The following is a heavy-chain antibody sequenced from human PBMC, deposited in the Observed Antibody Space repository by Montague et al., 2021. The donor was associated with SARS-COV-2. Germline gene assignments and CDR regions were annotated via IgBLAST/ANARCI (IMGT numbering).Heavy chain of an antibody. Sequence: SLRLSCAASGFTFSSYGMHWVRQAPGKGLEWVAVIWYDGSNKYYADSVKGRSTISRDNSKNTLYLQMNSLRAEDTAVYYCARDYPRGDILTVYYYYMDVWGKGTTVTVSS. V-gene: IGHV3-33*01. D-gene: IGHD3-9*01. CDR3: ARDYPRGDILTVYYYYMDV. CDR2: IWYDGSNK. CDR1: GFTFSSYG. J-gene: IGHJ6*03.